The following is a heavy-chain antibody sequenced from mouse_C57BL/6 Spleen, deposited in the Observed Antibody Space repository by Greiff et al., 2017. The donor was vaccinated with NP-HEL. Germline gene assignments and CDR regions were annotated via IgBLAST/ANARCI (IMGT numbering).Heavy chain of an antibody. D-gene: IGHD2-1*01. CDR2: IDPENGDT. CDR3: TTSTEAY. V-gene: IGHV14-4*01. J-gene: IGHJ3*01. Sequence: VQLQQSGAELVRPGASVKLSCTASGFNIKDYYMHWVKQRPEQGLEWIGWIDPENGDTEYASKFQGKATITADTSSNTAYLQLSSLTSEDTAVYYCTTSTEAYWGQGTLVTVSA. CDR1: GFNIKDYY.